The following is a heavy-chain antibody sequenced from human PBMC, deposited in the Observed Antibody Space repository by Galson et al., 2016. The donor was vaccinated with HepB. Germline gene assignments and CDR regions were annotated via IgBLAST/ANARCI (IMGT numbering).Heavy chain of an antibody. CDR3: ARLAGYGGGYYFDF. Sequence: LRLSCAASGFTFNTYSINWVRQAPGKGLARVSSISPSSRYIYYADSLKGRFTISRDDAKNSLFLQMNNLRAEDTAVYYCARLAGYGGGYYFDFWGQGTLVTVSS. CDR2: ISPSSRYI. CDR1: GFTFNTYS. D-gene: IGHD1-26*01. V-gene: IGHV3-21*01. J-gene: IGHJ4*02.